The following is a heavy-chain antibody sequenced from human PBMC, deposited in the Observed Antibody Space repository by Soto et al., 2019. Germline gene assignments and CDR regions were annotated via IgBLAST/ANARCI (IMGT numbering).Heavy chain of an antibody. Sequence: QVQLQESGPGVVKPSETLSLRCSVSGGSISKFYWSWIRKTAGNGLEWMGRVYATGTTDYNPSLRSRVTMSVDISKKTFSLRLTSVTAADTGVYYCVRDGSKTLRDWFDPWGQGKLVTVSS. J-gene: IGHJ5*02. CDR3: VRDGSKTLRDWFDP. CDR1: GGSISKFY. CDR2: VYATGTT. V-gene: IGHV4-4*07.